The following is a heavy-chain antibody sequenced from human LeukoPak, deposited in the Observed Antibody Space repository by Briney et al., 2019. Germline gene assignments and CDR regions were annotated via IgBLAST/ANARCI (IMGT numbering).Heavy chain of an antibody. V-gene: IGHV3-23*01. Sequence: AGGSLRLSCVVSGITFSSYAMSWVRQAPGKGLEWVSGISGSGDNTYYADSVKGRFTISRDNSKNTLYVQVNSLGTEDTAAYYCAKGSYYDSSGSFYFDYWGQGTLVTVSS. D-gene: IGHD3-22*01. CDR3: AKGSYYDSSGSFYFDY. CDR2: ISGSGDNT. CDR1: GITFSSYA. J-gene: IGHJ4*02.